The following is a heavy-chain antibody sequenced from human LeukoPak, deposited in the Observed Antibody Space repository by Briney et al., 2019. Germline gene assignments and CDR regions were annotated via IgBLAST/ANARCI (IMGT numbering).Heavy chain of an antibody. CDR3: ARVGYSYGSYDY. D-gene: IGHD5-18*01. Sequence: SVKVSCKASGYTFTGYYMHWVRQAPGQGLEWMGGIIPIFGTANYAQKFQGRVTITADKSTSTAYMELSSLRSEDTAVYYCARVGYSYGSYDYWGQGTLVTVSS. J-gene: IGHJ4*02. CDR1: GYTFTGYY. CDR2: IIPIFGTA. V-gene: IGHV1-69*06.